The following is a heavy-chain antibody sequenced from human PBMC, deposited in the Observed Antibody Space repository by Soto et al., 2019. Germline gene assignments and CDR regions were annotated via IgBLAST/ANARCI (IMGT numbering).Heavy chain of an antibody. Sequence: PSETLSLTCTVSGGSINSGGYYWSWIRQHPGKGLEWIAYIYYSGSTYYNPSLKSRVTISLDTSKNQFSLKLTSVTAADTAVYYCARGRMPYYFDYWGQGTLVTVSS. J-gene: IGHJ4*02. CDR3: ARGRMPYYFDY. CDR2: IYYSGST. V-gene: IGHV4-31*03. CDR1: GGSINSGGYY. D-gene: IGHD2-2*01.